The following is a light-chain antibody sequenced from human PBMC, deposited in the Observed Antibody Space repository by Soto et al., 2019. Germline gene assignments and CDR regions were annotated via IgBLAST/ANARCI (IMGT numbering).Light chain of an antibody. J-gene: IGKJ1*01. Sequence: DIHMTQSPSTLSASVGDRVTITCRASQSISSWLAWYQQKPGTAPKLLIYTASTLESGVPSRFSGSGSGTEFTLTISSLQPDDFATYYCQQYNSYPWTFGQGTKVEIK. CDR2: TAS. CDR1: QSISSW. CDR3: QQYNSYPWT. V-gene: IGKV1-5*03.